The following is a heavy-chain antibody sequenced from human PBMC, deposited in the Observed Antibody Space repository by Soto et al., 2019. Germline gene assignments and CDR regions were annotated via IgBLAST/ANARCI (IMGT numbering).Heavy chain of an antibody. D-gene: IGHD5-12*01. Sequence: SETLSLTXSVSGGSVNTAGHYWNWIRQSPGKSLEWIGHIYHSGFTKYNPSLQSRVTISIDASKGHFSLKLTSVTAAETAVYYRARGDMVVTGFFDFWGQGTLVTVSS. J-gene: IGHJ4*02. CDR2: IYHSGFT. V-gene: IGHV4-61*03. CDR1: GGSVNTAGHY. CDR3: ARGDMVVTGFFDF.